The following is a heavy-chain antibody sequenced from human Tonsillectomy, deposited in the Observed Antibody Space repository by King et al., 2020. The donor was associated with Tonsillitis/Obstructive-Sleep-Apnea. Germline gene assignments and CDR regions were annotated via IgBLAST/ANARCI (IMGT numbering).Heavy chain of an antibody. Sequence: VQLVESGGGVVQPGRSLRLSCVASGFAFSSYAMHWVRQAPGKGLQWVAVISSDETNTYYADSVKGRFTISRDSSKNTLYLQMHSLRAEDTAVYSCARDVRAMLGELRDFYFYSAMDVWGQGTTVTVSS. CDR2: ISSDETNT. CDR3: ARDVRAMLGELRDFYFYSAMDV. J-gene: IGHJ6*02. V-gene: IGHV3-30*04. D-gene: IGHD3-10*02. CDR1: GFAFSSYA.